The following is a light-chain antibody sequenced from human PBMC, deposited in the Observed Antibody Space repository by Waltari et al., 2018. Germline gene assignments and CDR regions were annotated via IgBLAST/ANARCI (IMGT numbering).Light chain of an antibody. V-gene: IGKV3-20*01. CDR1: QSVSRS. Sequence: EIVLTQSPGTLSLSPGERATLSCRASQSVSRSLTWHQQKPGQAPRLLIYDAPSRATGIPDRFSGSGSGTDFSLTISRLQPEDFAVYYCQHYVRLPATFGQGTKVEIK. CDR3: QHYVRLPAT. J-gene: IGKJ1*01. CDR2: DAP.